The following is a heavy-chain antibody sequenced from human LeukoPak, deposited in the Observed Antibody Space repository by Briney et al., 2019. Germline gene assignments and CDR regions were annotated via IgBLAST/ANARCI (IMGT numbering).Heavy chain of an antibody. CDR1: EFTFDNYA. V-gene: IGHV3-23*01. CDR3: AKVLSPGLLTTNLDC. D-gene: IGHD4-11*01. J-gene: IGHJ4*02. CDR2: ISDSGDNI. Sequence: PGGSLRLSCAASEFTFDNYAMVWVRQAPGMGLEWVSGISDSGDNIFYSDSVKGRFTISRDNVKNILYLQVKSLRAEDTAVYYCAKVLSPGLLTTNLDCWGQGTLVTVSS.